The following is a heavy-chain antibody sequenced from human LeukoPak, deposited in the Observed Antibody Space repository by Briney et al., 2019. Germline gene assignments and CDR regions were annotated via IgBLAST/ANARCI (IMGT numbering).Heavy chain of an antibody. CDR1: GFIFSSYG. CDR2: ISYDGTNK. D-gene: IGHD3-10*02. J-gene: IGHJ6*04. V-gene: IGHV3-30*02. CDR3: AELGITMIGGV. Sequence: GGSLRLSCAASGFIFSSYGMHWVRQAPGKGLEWVAFISYDGTNKYYADSVRGRFTISRDNSKNTLFLQMNSLRAEDTAVYYCAELGITMIGGVWGKGTTVTISS.